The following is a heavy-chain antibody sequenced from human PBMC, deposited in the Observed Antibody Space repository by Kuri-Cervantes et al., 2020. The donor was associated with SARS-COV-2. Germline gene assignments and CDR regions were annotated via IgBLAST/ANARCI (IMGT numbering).Heavy chain of an antibody. CDR2: ISAYNGNT. CDR1: GYTFTSYG. V-gene: IGHV1-18*01. CDR3: ARDRPGGGPAVAGFRHLDY. D-gene: IGHD6-19*01. J-gene: IGHJ4*02. Sequence: SVKVSCKASGYTFTSYGISWVRQAPGQGLEWMGWISAYNGNTNYAQKLQGRVTMTTDTSTSTAYMELRSLRSDDTAVYYCARDRPGGGPAVAGFRHLDYWGQGTLVTVSS.